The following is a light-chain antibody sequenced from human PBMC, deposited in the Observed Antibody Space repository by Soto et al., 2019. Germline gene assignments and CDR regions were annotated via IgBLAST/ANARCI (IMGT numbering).Light chain of an antibody. CDR3: QLSQQRSSWQPIA. V-gene: IGKV3-11*01. CDR2: DAS. CDR1: ERVIRS. J-gene: IGKJ5*01. Sequence: DIVLTQSPATLSLSPGNRVTLSCMANERVIRSVAWYQQRPGQPPRILIYDASFRATGIPERFRGSGSGTDFTISISSLEPEDFAVYYCQLSQQRSSWQPIAFGQGTRLEIK.